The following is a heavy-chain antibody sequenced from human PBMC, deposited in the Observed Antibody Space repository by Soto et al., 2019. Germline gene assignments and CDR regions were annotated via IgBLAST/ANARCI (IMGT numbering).Heavy chain of an antibody. V-gene: IGHV3-23*01. J-gene: IGHJ1*01. Sequence: GGSLRLSCAASGFTFSSYAMSWVRQAPGKGLEWVSAISGSGGSTYYADSVKGRFTISRDNSKNTLYLQMNSLRAEDTAVYYCAKDMCSGGSCYSRVFQHWGQGTLVTVSS. CDR2: ISGSGGST. CDR3: AKDMCSGGSCYSRVFQH. CDR1: GFTFSSYA. D-gene: IGHD2-15*01.